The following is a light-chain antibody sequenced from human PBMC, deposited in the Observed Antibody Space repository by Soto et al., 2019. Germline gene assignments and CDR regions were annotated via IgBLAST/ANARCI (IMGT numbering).Light chain of an antibody. Sequence: QSALTQPASVSGSPGQSITISCTGTSGDLGSYNRVSWYQQHPGKAPKLIIYEVTDRPSGVSNRFSGSKSGNTASLTISGLQAEDEAEYYCSSYTNINTRACVFGTGTKVT. V-gene: IGLV2-14*01. CDR2: EVT. CDR3: SSYTNINTRACV. CDR1: SGDLGSYNR. J-gene: IGLJ1*01.